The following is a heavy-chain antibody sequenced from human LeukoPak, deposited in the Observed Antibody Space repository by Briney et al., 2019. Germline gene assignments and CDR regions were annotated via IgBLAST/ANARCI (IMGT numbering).Heavy chain of an antibody. Sequence: GGSLRLSCAASGFSFSGYGMHWVRQAPGKGLEWVAFIRYDGSNKYYADSVKGRFTISRDNSKNTLYLQMNSLRAEDTAVYYCAKDSYSSSWHGWYYYYYMDVWGKGTTVTVSS. CDR1: GFSFSGYG. CDR3: AKDSYSSSWHGWYYYYYMDV. J-gene: IGHJ6*03. D-gene: IGHD6-13*01. V-gene: IGHV3-30*02. CDR2: IRYDGSNK.